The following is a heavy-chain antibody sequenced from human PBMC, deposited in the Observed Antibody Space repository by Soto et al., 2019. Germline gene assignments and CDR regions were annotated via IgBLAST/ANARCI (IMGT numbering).Heavy chain of an antibody. J-gene: IGHJ6*03. Sequence: SETLSLTCTVSGGSISSYYWSWIRQPPGKGLEWIGYIYYSGSTNYNPSLKSRVTISVDTSKNQFSLKLSSVTAADTAVYYCARAIAARGPYYYYYMDVWGKGTTVTVSS. CDR3: ARAIAARGPYYYYYMDV. D-gene: IGHD6-6*01. CDR1: GGSISSYY. V-gene: IGHV4-59*01. CDR2: IYYSGST.